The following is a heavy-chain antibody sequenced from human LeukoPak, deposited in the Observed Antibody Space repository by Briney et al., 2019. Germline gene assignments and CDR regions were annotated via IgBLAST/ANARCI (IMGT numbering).Heavy chain of an antibody. D-gene: IGHD2-15*01. CDR2: INEDGSET. CDR1: GFIFGRYS. CDR3: ARTGGYCSGGSCYPPSV. V-gene: IGHV3-7*01. J-gene: IGHJ6*02. Sequence: GGSLRLSCAASGFIFGRYSLTWVRQAPGKGLEWVANINEDGSETYYVDSVKGRFTLSRDNAQSSLYLQMSSLRAEDTAVYYCARTGGYCSGGSCYPPSVWGQRTTVTVSS.